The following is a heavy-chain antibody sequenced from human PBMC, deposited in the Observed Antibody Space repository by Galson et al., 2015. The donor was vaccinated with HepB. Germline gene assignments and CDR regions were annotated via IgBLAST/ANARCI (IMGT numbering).Heavy chain of an antibody. Sequence: LSLTCTVSGGSISSYYWSWIRQPPGKGLEWIGYIYYSGSTNYNPSLKSRVTISVDTSKNQFSLKLSPVTAADTAVYYCARVREHHSGYDWAYYFDYWGQGTLVTVSS. D-gene: IGHD5-12*01. J-gene: IGHJ4*02. CDR2: IYYSGST. V-gene: IGHV4-59*01. CDR1: GGSISSYY. CDR3: ARVREHHSGYDWAYYFDY.